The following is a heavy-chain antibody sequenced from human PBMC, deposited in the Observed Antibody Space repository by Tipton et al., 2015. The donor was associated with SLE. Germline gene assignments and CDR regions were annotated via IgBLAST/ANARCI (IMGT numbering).Heavy chain of an antibody. D-gene: IGHD3-10*01. J-gene: IGHJ4*02. CDR2: ISSNGGST. V-gene: IGHV3-64*04. Sequence: SLRLSCAASGFTFSSYAMHWVRQAPGKGLEYVSAISSNGGSTYYADSVKGRFTISRDNAKNSLYLQMNSLRAEDTAVYYCARALLMVRGVIDYWGQGTLVTVSS. CDR1: GFTFSSYA. CDR3: ARALLMVRGVIDY.